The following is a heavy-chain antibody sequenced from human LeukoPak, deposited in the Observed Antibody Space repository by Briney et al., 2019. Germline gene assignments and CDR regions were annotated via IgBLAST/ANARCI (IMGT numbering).Heavy chain of an antibody. D-gene: IGHD4-23*01. CDR2: IRYDGSNK. CDR1: GFTVSSYG. CDR3: AKAPPRWNKYYFDY. Sequence: GGSLRLSCAASGFTVSSYGMHWVRQAPGKGLEWVAFIRYDGSNKYYADSVKGRFTISRDNSKNTLYLQMNSLRAEDTAVYYCAKAPPRWNKYYFDYWGQGTLVTVSS. V-gene: IGHV3-30*02. J-gene: IGHJ4*02.